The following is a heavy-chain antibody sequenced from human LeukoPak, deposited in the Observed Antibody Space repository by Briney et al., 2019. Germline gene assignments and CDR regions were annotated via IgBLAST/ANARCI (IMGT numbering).Heavy chain of an antibody. CDR1: GFTFSDYG. Sequence: GGTLRLSCTSSGFTFSDYGMAWVRQAPGKGLEWVSSISISGHTTYYADSVKGRFTISRDNSKNTLYLQMNSLRAGDTAVYYCAKDSKPAAGPFDYWGQGTLVTVSS. CDR3: AKDSKPAAGPFDY. D-gene: IGHD6-13*01. CDR2: ISISGHTT. J-gene: IGHJ4*02. V-gene: IGHV3-23*01.